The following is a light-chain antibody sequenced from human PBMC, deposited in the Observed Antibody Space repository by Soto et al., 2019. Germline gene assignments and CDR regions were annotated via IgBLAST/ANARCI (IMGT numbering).Light chain of an antibody. CDR3: QQYGSSGT. CDR2: GAS. J-gene: IGKJ1*01. CDR1: QSVRISY. V-gene: IGKV3-20*01. Sequence: IVLTQSPDTLSLSPGESATISCRASQSVRISYLAWYQQTPGQAPRLLIYGASNRATGPPDRFSGSGSGTDFTPTISRLEPEDFAVYYCQQYGSSGTFGQGTTGDIK.